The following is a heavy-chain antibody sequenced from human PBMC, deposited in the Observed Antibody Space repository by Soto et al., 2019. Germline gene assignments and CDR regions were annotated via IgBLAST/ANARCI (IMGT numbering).Heavy chain of an antibody. CDR3: ARSIDY. V-gene: IGHV4-31*11. Sequence: SEPLSLTCDVSGGSINRGAYYWNWIRQHPGKGLEWIGYIYYSGSTYYNPSLKSRVTIPVDTSKNQFSLKLSSVTAADTAVYLCARSIDYWGQGTLVTVSS. CDR1: GGSINRGAYY. J-gene: IGHJ4*02. CDR2: IYYSGST.